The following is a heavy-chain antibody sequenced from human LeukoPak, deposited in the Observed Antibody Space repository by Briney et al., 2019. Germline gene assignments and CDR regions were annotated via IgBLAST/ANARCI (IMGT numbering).Heavy chain of an antibody. Sequence: PSETLSLTCPVSGGSIISYNSYWGWIRQPPGKGLEWIGSLYYSGSPYYNPSLKSRVTISVDTSKNHFSLKLNSVTAADTAVYYCARRLKTAVAEYYFDYWGQGTLVTVSS. CDR1: GGSIISYNSY. CDR2: LYYSGSP. CDR3: ARRLKTAVAEYYFDY. V-gene: IGHV4-39*02. J-gene: IGHJ4*02. D-gene: IGHD6-19*01.